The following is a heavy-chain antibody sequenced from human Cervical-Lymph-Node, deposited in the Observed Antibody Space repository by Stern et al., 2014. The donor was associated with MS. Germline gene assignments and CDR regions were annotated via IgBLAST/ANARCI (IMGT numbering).Heavy chain of an antibody. CDR1: GFTFDDHA. CDR2: ISWNSANV. V-gene: IGHV3-9*01. J-gene: IGHJ4*01. Sequence: EVQLVESGGGLVQPGRSLRLSCAASGFTFDDHAMHWVRQGPEQGLEWVSGISWNSANVAYADSVKGRFTISRDNAKKSLYLQMNSLGAEDTALYYCVKDEDSSVAVSFDYWGHGTLVTVSS. CDR3: VKDEDSSVAVSFDY. D-gene: IGHD6-6*01.